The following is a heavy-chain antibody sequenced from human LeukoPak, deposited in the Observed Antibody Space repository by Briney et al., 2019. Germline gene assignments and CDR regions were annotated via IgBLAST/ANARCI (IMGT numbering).Heavy chain of an antibody. D-gene: IGHD6-19*01. CDR3: ARGLDSSGWYYFDY. CDR2: IYSGGST. Sequence: GGSLRLSCAASGFTVSSNYMSWVRQAPGKGLERVSVIYSGGSTYYADSVKGRFTISRDNSKNTLYLQMNSLRAEDTAVYYCARGLDSSGWYYFDYWGQGTLVTVSS. J-gene: IGHJ4*02. CDR1: GFTVSSNY. V-gene: IGHV3-66*02.